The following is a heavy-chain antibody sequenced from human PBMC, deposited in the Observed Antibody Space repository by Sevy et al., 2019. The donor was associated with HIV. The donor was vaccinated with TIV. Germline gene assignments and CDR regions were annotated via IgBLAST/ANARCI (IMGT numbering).Heavy chain of an antibody. CDR2: IWNDRKNK. CDR3: ASLPNNDYDISGYSGDNAFDL. V-gene: IGHV3-33*03. D-gene: IGHD3-22*01. J-gene: IGHJ3*01. CDR1: GFTFSNYG. Sequence: GGSLRLSCAASGFTFSNYGMHWVRQAPGKGLEWVAVIWNDRKNKHYGDFVKGRFTISRDNSKNTLYLQMNSLRVEDTAGHYCASLPNNDYDISGYSGDNAFDLWGRGTMVTVSS.